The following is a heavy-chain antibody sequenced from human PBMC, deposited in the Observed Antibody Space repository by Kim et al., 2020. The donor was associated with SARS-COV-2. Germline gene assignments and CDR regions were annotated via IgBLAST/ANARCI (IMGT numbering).Heavy chain of an antibody. V-gene: IGHV4-39*01. CDR3: ASRPGIAAAGTGWFDP. CDR2: IYYSGST. CDR1: GGSISSSSYY. Sequence: SETLSLTCTVSGGSISSSSYYWGWIRQPPGKGLEWIGSIYYSGSTYYNPSLKSRVTISVDTSKNQFSLKLSSVTAADTAVYYCASRPGIAAAGTGWFDPWGPGTLVTVSS. D-gene: IGHD6-13*01. J-gene: IGHJ5*02.